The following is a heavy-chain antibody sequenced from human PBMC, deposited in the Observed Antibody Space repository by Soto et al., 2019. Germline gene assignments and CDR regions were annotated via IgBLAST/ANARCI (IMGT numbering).Heavy chain of an antibody. CDR1: GFIFDDYA. CDR2: ISWKSNNI. J-gene: IGHJ4*02. D-gene: IGHD2-21*01. V-gene: IGHV3-9*01. Sequence: EVQLVESGGGLVQPGRSLRLSCVASGFIFDDYAMHWVRQIPGKGLELVSSISWKSNNIDYADSVKGRFTISRDNAKNALYLQMNGLRGEDTAFYYCAHPFELGESANAYFDSWGQGTLVTVSS. CDR3: AHPFELGESANAYFDS.